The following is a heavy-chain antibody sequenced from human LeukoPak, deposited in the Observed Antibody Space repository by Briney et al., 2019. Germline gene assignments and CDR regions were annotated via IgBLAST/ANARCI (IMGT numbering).Heavy chain of an antibody. CDR1: GFSFSSYS. Sequence: GGSLRLSCAASGFSFSSYSMNWVRQAPGKGLEWVSSISGSSSYIYYADSVKGRFTISRDNAKNSLYLQMNSLRAEDTAVYYCAELGITMIGGVWGKGTTVTISS. J-gene: IGHJ6*04. CDR3: AELGITMIGGV. V-gene: IGHV3-21*01. D-gene: IGHD3-10*02. CDR2: ISGSSSYI.